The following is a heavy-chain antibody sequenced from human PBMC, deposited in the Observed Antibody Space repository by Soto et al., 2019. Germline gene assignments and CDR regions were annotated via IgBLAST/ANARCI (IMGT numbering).Heavy chain of an antibody. CDR1: GGSFSGYY. J-gene: IGHJ6*02. CDR3: ARGRKGGAAAGRVAYYYYGMDV. D-gene: IGHD6-13*01. CDR2: INHSGST. V-gene: IGHV4-34*01. Sequence: PSETLSLTCAVYGGSFSGYYWSWIRQPPGKGLEWIGEINHSGSTNYNPSLKSRVTISVDTSKNQFSLKLSSVTAADTAVYYCARGRKGGAAAGRVAYYYYGMDVWGQGTTVTVSS.